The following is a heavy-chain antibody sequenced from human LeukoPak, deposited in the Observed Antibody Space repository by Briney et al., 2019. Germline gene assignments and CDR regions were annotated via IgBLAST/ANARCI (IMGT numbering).Heavy chain of an antibody. CDR3: AHRRDSSGYQYRYWFAP. CDR2: INWDDQK. D-gene: IGHD3-22*01. Sequence: SGPTLVHPTQTLTLTCTFSGFSLTTSGVGVGWIRQPPGKALEWLALINWDDQKVYSPSLQSRLSITKDTSKNQVVLTMTNVDPVDTATYYCAHRRDSSGYQYRYWFAPWGQGTLVTVSS. V-gene: IGHV2-5*02. CDR1: GFSLTTSGVG. J-gene: IGHJ5*02.